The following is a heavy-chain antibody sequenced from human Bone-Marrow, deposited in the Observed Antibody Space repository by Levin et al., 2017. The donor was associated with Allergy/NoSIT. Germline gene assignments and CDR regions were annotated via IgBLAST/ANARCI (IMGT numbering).Heavy chain of an antibody. CDR2: IDWDGDE. CDR1: GFSLTTTEMR. D-gene: IGHD6-19*01. V-gene: IGHV2-70*04. Sequence: SGPTLVKPTQTLTLTCTFSGFSLTTTEMRVSWIRQPPGKALEWLARIDWDGDEFYSSNLETRLTIARDTSKNQVVLTMTNMDPVDKATYYCARESGETNGWYVLDYWGPGILVTVPS. J-gene: IGHJ4*02. CDR3: ARESGETNGWYVLDY.